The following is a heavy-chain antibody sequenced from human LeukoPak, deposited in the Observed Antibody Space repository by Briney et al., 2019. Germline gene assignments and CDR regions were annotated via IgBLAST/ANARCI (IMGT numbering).Heavy chain of an antibody. CDR3: ARETGSTTSAEFEF. CDR2: IVRSDGPI. D-gene: IGHD6-6*01. CDR1: GFPFSTFT. V-gene: IGHV3-48*03. J-gene: IGHJ4*02. Sequence: GGSLRLSCTASGFPFSTFTMNWVRQAPGKGLGWLSFIVRSDGPIYYADSVKGRFTISRDNAKNSLYLQMNSLTVEDTAVYYCARETGSTTSAEFEFWGQGTLVTVSS.